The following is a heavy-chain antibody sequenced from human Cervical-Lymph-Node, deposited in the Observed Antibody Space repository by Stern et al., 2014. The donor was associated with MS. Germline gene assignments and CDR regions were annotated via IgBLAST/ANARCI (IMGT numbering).Heavy chain of an antibody. D-gene: IGHD3-22*01. CDR1: GGSISSGDYY. CDR3: ARLHYYDTSGYFPYYFDS. V-gene: IGHV4-30-4*01. CDR2: INYSGST. J-gene: IGHJ4*02. Sequence: QVQLVESGPGLVKPSQTLSLTCTVSGGSISSGDYYWSWIRQPPGKGLGWVGNINYSGSTFYHPSLKSRLTMSVDTSKNQFSLKLSSVTAADTAVYYCARLHYYDTSGYFPYYFDSWGQGTLVTVSS.